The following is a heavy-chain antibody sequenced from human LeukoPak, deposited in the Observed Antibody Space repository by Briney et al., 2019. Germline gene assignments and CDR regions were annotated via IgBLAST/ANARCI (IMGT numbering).Heavy chain of an antibody. V-gene: IGHV4-4*07. Sequence: SETLSLTCTVSGVSISSYYWSWIRQPAGKGLEWIGRIYTSGTTNYSPSLKSRVTISVDTSKNQFSLNLSSVTAADTAVYYCARVRSSTACYFDYWGQGTLVTVSS. D-gene: IGHD2-2*01. J-gene: IGHJ4*02. CDR1: GVSISSYY. CDR3: ARVRSSTACYFDY. CDR2: IYTSGTT.